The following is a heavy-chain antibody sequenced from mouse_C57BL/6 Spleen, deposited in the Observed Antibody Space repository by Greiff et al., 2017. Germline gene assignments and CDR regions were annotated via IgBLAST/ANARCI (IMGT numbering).Heavy chain of an antibody. CDR2: IYPSDSET. CDR3: ARESPGRHFDY. D-gene: IGHD6-2*01. J-gene: IGHJ2*01. CDR1: GYTFTSYW. V-gene: IGHV1-61*01. Sequence: QVQLQQPGAELVRPGSSVKLSCKASGYTFTSYWMDWVKQRPGQGLEWIGNIYPSDSETHYNQKFKDKATLTVDKSSSTAYMQLSSLTSEDSAVYYCARESPGRHFDYWGQGTTLTVSS.